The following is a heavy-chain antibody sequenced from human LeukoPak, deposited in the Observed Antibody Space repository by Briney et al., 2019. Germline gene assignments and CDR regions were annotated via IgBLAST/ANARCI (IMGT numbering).Heavy chain of an antibody. J-gene: IGHJ6*03. CDR3: ARGSCSGGSCYSFAQYYYMDV. CDR1: GFTFSSYW. CDR2: INSDGSST. V-gene: IGHV3-74*01. Sequence: PGGSLRLSCAASGFTFSSYWMHWVRQAPGKGLVWVSRINSDGSSTSYADSVKGRFTISRDNAKNTLYLQMNSLRAEDTAVYYCARGSCSGGSCYSFAQYYYMDVWGKGTTVTISS. D-gene: IGHD2-15*01.